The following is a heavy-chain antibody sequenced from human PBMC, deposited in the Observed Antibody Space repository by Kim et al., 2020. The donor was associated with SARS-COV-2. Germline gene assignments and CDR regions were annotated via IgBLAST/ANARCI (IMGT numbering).Heavy chain of an antibody. CDR1: GGTFSSYA. J-gene: IGHJ5*02. Sequence: SVKVSCKASGGTFSSYAISWVRQAPGQGLEWMGGIIPIFGTANYAQKFQGRVTITADESPSTAYMELSSLRSEDTAVYYCARIQCPYDYVWGSYWTRAKHWFDPWGQGSLVTVSS. D-gene: IGHD3-16*01. CDR2: IIPIFGTA. V-gene: IGHV1-69*13. CDR3: ARIQCPYDYVWGSYWTRAKHWFDP.